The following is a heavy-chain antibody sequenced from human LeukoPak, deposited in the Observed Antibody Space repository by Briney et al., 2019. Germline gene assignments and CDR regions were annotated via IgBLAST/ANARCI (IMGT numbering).Heavy chain of an antibody. J-gene: IGHJ4*02. Sequence: SETLSLTCTVSGGSISSYYWTWIRQLPGKGLEWIGYLDYSGSTKYNPSLKSRVTISVDTSKNQFSLKLSSVTAADTAVYYCARRHVQYTSSSDPYYFDYWGQGTLDTVSS. V-gene: IGHV4-59*01. D-gene: IGHD6-6*01. CDR2: LDYSGST. CDR1: GGSISSYY. CDR3: ARRHVQYTSSSDPYYFDY.